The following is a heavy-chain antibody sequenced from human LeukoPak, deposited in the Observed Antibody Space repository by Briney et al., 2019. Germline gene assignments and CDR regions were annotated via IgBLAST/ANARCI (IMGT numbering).Heavy chain of an antibody. CDR3: ASDGGDGYNYVVDY. CDR1: GFTFSSYW. Sequence: GGSLRLSCAASGFTFSSYWMSWVRQAPGKGLEGVGNIKQDGSEKYYVGSVKGRFTISSDNAKNSLYLQMNSLRADDTAVCYCASDGGDGYNYVVDYWGQGTLVTVSS. CDR2: IKQDGSEK. D-gene: IGHD5-24*01. V-gene: IGHV3-7*01. J-gene: IGHJ4*02.